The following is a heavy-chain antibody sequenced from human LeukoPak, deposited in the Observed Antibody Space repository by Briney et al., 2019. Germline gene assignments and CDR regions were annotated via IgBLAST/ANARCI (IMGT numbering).Heavy chain of an antibody. CDR3: ARVDPYSSGWPPFDY. Sequence: GGSLRLSCAASGFTFSSYGMHWVRQAPGKGLEWVAVISYDGSNKYYADSVKGRFTISRDNSKNTLYLQMNSLRAEDTAVYYCARVDPYSSGWPPFDYWGQGTLVTVSS. D-gene: IGHD6-19*01. CDR1: GFTFSSYG. J-gene: IGHJ4*02. CDR2: ISYDGSNK. V-gene: IGHV3-30*03.